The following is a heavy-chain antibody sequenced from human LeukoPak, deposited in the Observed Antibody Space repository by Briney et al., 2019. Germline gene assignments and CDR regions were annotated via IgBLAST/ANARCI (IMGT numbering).Heavy chain of an antibody. V-gene: IGHV1-18*01. Sequence: ASVKVSCKASGYTFSDYSITWVRQAPGQGLEWMGWISPYNADTNYAQNFQGRVTMTTDRSTRTAYMELRNLRSDDTAVYYCARELYSGYDYDIHGMDVWGQGTTVTVSS. J-gene: IGHJ6*02. D-gene: IGHD5-12*01. CDR3: ARELYSGYDYDIHGMDV. CDR1: GYTFSDYS. CDR2: ISPYNADT.